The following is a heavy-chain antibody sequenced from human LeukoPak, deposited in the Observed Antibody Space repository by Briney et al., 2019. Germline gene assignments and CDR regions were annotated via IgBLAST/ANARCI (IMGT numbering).Heavy chain of an antibody. Sequence: ASVTVSCKASGYTFIGYYMHWVRQAPGQGREWMGWINPNSGGTNYAQKFQGRVTMTRDTSISTAYMELSRLRSDDTAVYYCARHIVVVPAANFSYYYYYYMDVWGKGTTVTVSS. V-gene: IGHV1-2*02. CDR2: INPNSGGT. J-gene: IGHJ6*03. CDR1: GYTFIGYY. CDR3: ARHIVVVPAANFSYYYYYYMDV. D-gene: IGHD2-2*01.